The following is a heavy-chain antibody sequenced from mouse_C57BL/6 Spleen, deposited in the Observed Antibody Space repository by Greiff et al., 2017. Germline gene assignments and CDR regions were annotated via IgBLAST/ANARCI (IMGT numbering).Heavy chain of an antibody. D-gene: IGHD2-4*01. V-gene: IGHV2-9-1*01. CDR2: IWTGGGT. CDR1: GFSLTSYA. CDR3: AIYDYDGFAY. Sequence: VKVVESGPGLVAPSQSLSITCTVSGFSLTSYAISWVRQPPGKGLEWLGVIWTGGGTNYNSALKSRLSISKDNSKSQVFLKMNSLQTDDTARYYCAIYDYDGFAYWGQGTLVTVSA. J-gene: IGHJ3*01.